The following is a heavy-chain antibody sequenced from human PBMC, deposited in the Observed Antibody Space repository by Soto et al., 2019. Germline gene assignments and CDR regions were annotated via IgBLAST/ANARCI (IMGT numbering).Heavy chain of an antibody. Sequence: QVQLVQSGAEVKKPGSSVKVSCKASGGTFSSYTISWVRQAPGQGLEWMGRIIPILGIANYAQKFQGRVTLTADKSTSTAYMDLSSLRSEDTAVYYCAREDNWNGLSDYRGQGTLVTVSS. CDR3: AREDNWNGLSDY. V-gene: IGHV1-69*08. J-gene: IGHJ4*02. CDR2: IIPILGIA. D-gene: IGHD1-1*01. CDR1: GGTFSSYT.